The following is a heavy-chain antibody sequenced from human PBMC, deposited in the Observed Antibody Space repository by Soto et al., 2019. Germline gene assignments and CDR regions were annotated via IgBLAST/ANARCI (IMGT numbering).Heavy chain of an antibody. CDR1: GYLFTSFS. CDR3: ARRGRDSYCTSDCLPALDV. J-gene: IGHJ3*01. D-gene: IGHD2-8*01. V-gene: IGHV1-3*01. CDR2: INPANGDL. Sequence: QVQLVQSGAAVKEPGASVRLSCKTSGYLFTSFSLHWVRQAPGQGPEWMGWINPANGDLKYSPKFQGRVTIDRDTLATTAYLALQRLKFEDTAVYYCARRGRDSYCTSDCLPALDVWGRGTMVPVS.